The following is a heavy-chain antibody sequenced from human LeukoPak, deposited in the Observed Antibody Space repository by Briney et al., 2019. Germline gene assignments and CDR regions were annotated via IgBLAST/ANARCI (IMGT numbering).Heavy chain of an antibody. CDR1: GGSISNYY. Sequence: SETLSLTCTVSGGSISNYYWSWIRQPPGKGLEWIGYIYYSGTTNYNPSLKSRVTISVDTSKNQFSLKLSSVTAADTAVYYCAREGGYNWKKFDYWGQGTLVTVSS. CDR2: IYYSGTT. CDR3: AREGGYNWKKFDY. V-gene: IGHV4-59*12. J-gene: IGHJ4*02. D-gene: IGHD1-1*01.